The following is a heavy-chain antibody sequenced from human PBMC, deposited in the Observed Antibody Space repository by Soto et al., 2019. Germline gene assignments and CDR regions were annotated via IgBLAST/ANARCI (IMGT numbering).Heavy chain of an antibody. Sequence: QVQLVESGGGVVQPGGSLRLSCVASGFTLRTSGMHWVRQAPSKGLDWVAVISHDGSNQFYAESVKGRFTISRDNSKNMLYLQMNSLRADDSAVYFCAKDSSAAFDYWGQGTVVTVSS. J-gene: IGHJ4*02. D-gene: IGHD6-25*01. V-gene: IGHV3-30*18. CDR1: GFTLRTSG. CDR3: AKDSSAAFDY. CDR2: ISHDGSNQ.